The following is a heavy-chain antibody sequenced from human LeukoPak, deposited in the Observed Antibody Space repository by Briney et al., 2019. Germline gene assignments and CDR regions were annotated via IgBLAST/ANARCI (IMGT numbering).Heavy chain of an antibody. CDR3: ARGLQWELTL. Sequence: PGGSLRLSCAASGFSVSSNYMNWVRQVPGKGLEWVSVIYSGGSTYYADSVKGRFTISKDISKNTVYLQMNRLGAEDTAVYFCARGLQWELTLWGQGTLVTVSS. J-gene: IGHJ4*02. CDR1: GFSVSSNY. V-gene: IGHV3-66*01. D-gene: IGHD1-26*01. CDR2: IYSGGST.